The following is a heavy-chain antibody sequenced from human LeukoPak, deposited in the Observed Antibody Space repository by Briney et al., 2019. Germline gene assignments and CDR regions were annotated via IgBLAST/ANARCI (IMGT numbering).Heavy chain of an antibody. CDR2: ISGSGGST. CDR3: ARDAYYSGSGSYR. J-gene: IGHJ4*02. CDR1: GLLLRGYA. V-gene: IGHV3-23*01. D-gene: IGHD3-10*01. Sequence: GGSLRLFCGASGLLLRGYAMRGVRQAPGEGVEWGSAISGSGGSTYYADSVKDRFTISIDNSKNTLYLQMNSLRAEDTDVYYCARDAYYSGSGSYRWGQGTLVTVSS.